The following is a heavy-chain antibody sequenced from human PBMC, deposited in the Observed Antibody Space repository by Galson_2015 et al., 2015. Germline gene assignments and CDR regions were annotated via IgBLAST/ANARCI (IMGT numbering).Heavy chain of an antibody. Sequence: SLRLSCAASGFTFSSYSMNWVRQAPGKGLEWVSSISSSSYIYYADSVKGRFTISRDNAKNSLYLQMNSLRAEDTAVYYCARDLYSSGTSGVNGADYWGQGTLVTVSS. D-gene: IGHD3-22*01. CDR3: ARDLYSSGTSGVNGADY. J-gene: IGHJ4*02. CDR1: GFTFSSYS. V-gene: IGHV3-21*01. CDR2: ISSSSYI.